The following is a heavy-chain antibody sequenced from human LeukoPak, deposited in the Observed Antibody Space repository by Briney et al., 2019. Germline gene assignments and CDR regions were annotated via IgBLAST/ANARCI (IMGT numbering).Heavy chain of an antibody. Sequence: QPGGSLRLSCAASGFTFSTYAMSWVRQAPGKGLEWVSSISNSGDSTFYADSVKGRFTISRDNSKNTLYLHMNGLRAEDTAVYYCAKGDYYYDSSAYYLRRYFDHWGQGTQVTVSS. CDR2: ISNSGDST. CDR1: GFTFSTYA. CDR3: AKGDYYYDSSAYYLRRYFDH. V-gene: IGHV3-23*01. D-gene: IGHD3-22*01. J-gene: IGHJ4*02.